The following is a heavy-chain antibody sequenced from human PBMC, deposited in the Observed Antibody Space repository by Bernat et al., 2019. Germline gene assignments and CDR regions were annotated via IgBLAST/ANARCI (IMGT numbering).Heavy chain of an antibody. CDR2: IDPSDSYT. V-gene: IGHV5-10-1*03. CDR1: GYSFTSYW. CDR3: ARETVRGDDYKSWFDP. D-gene: IGHD5-24*01. J-gene: IGHJ5*02. Sequence: EVQLVQSGAEGKKPGESLRISCKGSGYSFTSYWISWVRQMPGKGLEWMGRIDPSDSYTNYSPSLQGHVTISADKSISTAYLQWSSLKASDSAMYYCARETVRGDDYKSWFDPWGQGTLVTVSS.